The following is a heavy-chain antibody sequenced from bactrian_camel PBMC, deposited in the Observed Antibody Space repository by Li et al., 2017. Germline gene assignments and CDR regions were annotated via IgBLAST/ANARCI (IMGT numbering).Heavy chain of an antibody. V-gene: IGHV3S53*01. Sequence: VQLVESGGGSVQAGGSLRLTCVVSGYAPGFTAVGWYRQAPGNECEFVASIGNDASTHYGDSVKGRFTISRDNAKNTVYLQLDSLKTEDMAMYYCAKDRANRWDSFDYWGQGTQVTVS. J-gene: IGHJ6*01. CDR1: GYAPGFTA. CDR2: IGNDAST. D-gene: IGHD1*01. CDR3: AKDRANRWDSFDY.